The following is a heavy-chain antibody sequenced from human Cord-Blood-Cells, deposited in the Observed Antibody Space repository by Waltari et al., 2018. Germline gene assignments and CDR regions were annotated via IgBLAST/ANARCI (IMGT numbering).Heavy chain of an antibody. J-gene: IGHJ4*02. V-gene: IGHV3-33*01. CDR1: GFTFGSYG. Sequence: QVQLVESGGGVVQPGRSLRLSCAGSGFTFGSYGMHWVRQAPGKGLEWVAVIWYDGSNKYYADSVKGRFTISRDNSKNTLYLQMNSLRAEDTAVYYCARVPYSSGWFDYWGQGTLVTVSS. CDR3: ARVPYSSGWFDY. CDR2: IWYDGSNK. D-gene: IGHD6-19*01.